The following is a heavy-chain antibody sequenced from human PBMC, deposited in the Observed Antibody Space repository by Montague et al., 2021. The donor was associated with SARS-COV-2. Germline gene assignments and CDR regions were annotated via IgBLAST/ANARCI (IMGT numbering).Heavy chain of an antibody. D-gene: IGHD3-10*01. V-gene: IGHV3-9*01. CDR3: AKDMGPYGSGPYGMDV. J-gene: IGHJ6*02. CDR2: ISWNSGSI. CDR1: GFTFDDYA. Sequence: SLRLSFSASGFTFDDYAMHWVRQAPGKGLEWVSGISWNSGSIGYADSVKGRFTISRDNAKNSLYLQMNSLRAEDTALYYCAKDMGPYGSGPYGMDVWGQGTTVTAS.